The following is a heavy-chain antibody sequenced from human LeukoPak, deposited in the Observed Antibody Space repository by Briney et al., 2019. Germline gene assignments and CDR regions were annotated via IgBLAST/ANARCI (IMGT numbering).Heavy chain of an antibody. CDR3: ASQTYRGRAKYYSDF. V-gene: IGHV3-23*01. D-gene: IGHD1-26*01. Sequence: PGGSLRLSCATSGFTFSSYTMIWVRQPPGKGLEWVSSISKTGEGTYYADSVKGRFTVSRDNSNNTLYLQMESLRAEDTAVYRCASQTYRGRAKYYSDFWGQGTLVTVSS. CDR2: ISKTGEGT. CDR1: GFTFSSYT. J-gene: IGHJ4*02.